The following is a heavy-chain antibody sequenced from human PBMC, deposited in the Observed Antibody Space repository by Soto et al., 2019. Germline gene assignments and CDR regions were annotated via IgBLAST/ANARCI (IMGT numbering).Heavy chain of an antibody. CDR1: GFTFSTYT. CDR3: ARDPPDST. J-gene: IGHJ5*02. Sequence: PGGSLRLSCAASGFTFSTYTMSWVRRAPGKGLEWVSAISGSGASPSYADSVKGRFTISRDNAKNSLYLQMNSLRAEDTAVYYCARDPPDSTWGQGTLVTVSS. V-gene: IGHV3-23*01. CDR2: ISGSGASP.